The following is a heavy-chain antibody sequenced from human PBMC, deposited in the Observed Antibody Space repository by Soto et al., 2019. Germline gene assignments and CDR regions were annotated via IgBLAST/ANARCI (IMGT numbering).Heavy chain of an antibody. CDR3: ARGDTVTTLMRYYYYGMDV. Sequence: ASVKVSCKASGYTFTSYDINWVRQATGQGLERMGWMNPNSGNTGYAQKFQGRVTMTRNTSISTAYMELSSLRSEDTAVYYCARGDTVTTLMRYYYYGMDVWGQGTTVTVSS. V-gene: IGHV1-8*01. D-gene: IGHD4-4*01. CDR1: GYTFTSYD. J-gene: IGHJ6*02. CDR2: MNPNSGNT.